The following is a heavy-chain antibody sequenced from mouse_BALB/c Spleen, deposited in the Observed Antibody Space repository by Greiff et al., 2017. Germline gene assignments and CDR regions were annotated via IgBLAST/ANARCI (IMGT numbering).Heavy chain of an antibody. CDR2: ISTYYGDA. Sequence: QVHVKQSGAELVRPGVSVKISCKGSGYTFTDYAMHWVKQSHAKSLEWIGVISTYYGDASYNQKFKGKATMTVDKSSSTAYMELARLTSEDSAIYYCARGDYYGSSYDYYAMDYWGQGTSVTVSS. V-gene: IGHV1S137*01. CDR1: GYTFTDYA. D-gene: IGHD1-1*01. CDR3: ARGDYYGSSYDYYAMDY. J-gene: IGHJ4*01.